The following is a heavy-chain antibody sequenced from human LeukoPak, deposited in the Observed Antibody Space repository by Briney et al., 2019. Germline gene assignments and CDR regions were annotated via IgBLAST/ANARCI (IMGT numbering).Heavy chain of an antibody. CDR2: IYYSGST. V-gene: IGHV4-61*01. CDR3: ARDASFDYYYYYMDV. CDR1: GGSISSSSYY. Sequence: SETLSLTCTVSGGSISSSSYYWGRIRQPPGKGLEWVGYIYYSGSTNYNPYLQSRVTISVDTYKNQFSLKLSSVTAADTAVYYCARDASFDYYYYYMDVWGKGTTVTVSS. J-gene: IGHJ6*03. D-gene: IGHD6-6*01.